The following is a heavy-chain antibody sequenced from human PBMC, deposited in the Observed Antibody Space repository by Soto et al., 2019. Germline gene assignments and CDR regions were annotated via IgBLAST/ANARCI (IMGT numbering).Heavy chain of an antibody. CDR3: TSSSSYDSAGTLDY. D-gene: IGHD3-22*01. J-gene: IGHJ4*02. CDR1: GFTFSGYY. Sequence: PGGSLRLSCAASGFTFSGYYMNWIRQAPGKGLEWVSYISNSGTSLYYADSVKGRFTISRDNAKKSLYLQMNSLRAEDTAMYYCTSSSSYDSAGTLDYWGQGTRVTVSS. V-gene: IGHV3-11*01. CDR2: ISNSGTSL.